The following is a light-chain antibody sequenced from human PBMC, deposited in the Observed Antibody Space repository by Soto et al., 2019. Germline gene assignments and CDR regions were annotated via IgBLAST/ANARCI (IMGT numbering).Light chain of an antibody. Sequence: QLVLTQPPSASGTPGQRVTISCSGSNSNIGSNTVSWYQQLPGTAPRLLIYNNNQRPSGVPDRFSGSKSGTSASLAISGLQSGGEADYYCAAWDDSLNGYVFGAGTKVTVL. V-gene: IGLV1-44*01. J-gene: IGLJ1*01. CDR3: AAWDDSLNGYV. CDR1: NSNIGSNT. CDR2: NNN.